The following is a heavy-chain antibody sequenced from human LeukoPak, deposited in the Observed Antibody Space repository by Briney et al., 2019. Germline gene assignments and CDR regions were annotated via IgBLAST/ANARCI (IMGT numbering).Heavy chain of an antibody. CDR1: GYRFIRYW. Sequence: GASLKISCQGSGYRFIRYWIAWVRQMPGKGLEWMGIIYPGDSDTRYSPSFQGQVTISADKSITTAYLQWSSLKASDTAMYYCARGGRFIAAAGNPFDYWGQGTLVTVSS. V-gene: IGHV5-51*01. CDR2: IYPGDSDT. D-gene: IGHD6-13*01. J-gene: IGHJ4*02. CDR3: ARGGRFIAAAGNPFDY.